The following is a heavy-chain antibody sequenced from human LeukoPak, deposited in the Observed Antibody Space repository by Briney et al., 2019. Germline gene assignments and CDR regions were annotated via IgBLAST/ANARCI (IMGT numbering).Heavy chain of an antibody. CDR1: GYSFTNYW. Sequence: HRESWKISCKSSGYSFTNYWIGWVRQMPGKGLEWMGIIYPGDSDTRYSPSFQGQVTISADKSISTAYLQWSSLKASDTAMYYCATEYRDSSMLYWGQGGLVGVSS. V-gene: IGHV5-51*01. CDR3: ATEYRDSSMLY. J-gene: IGHJ4*02. CDR2: IYPGDSDT. D-gene: IGHD2-8*01.